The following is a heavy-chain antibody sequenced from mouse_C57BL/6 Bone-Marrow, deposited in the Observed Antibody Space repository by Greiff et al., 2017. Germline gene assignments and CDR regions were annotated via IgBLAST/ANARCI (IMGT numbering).Heavy chain of an antibody. CDR2: IYPRSGNT. CDR1: GYTFTSYG. V-gene: IGHV1-81*01. J-gene: IGHJ3*01. CDR3: ARQLRLLAFAY. D-gene: IGHD3-2*02. Sequence: VKLQQSGAELARPGASVKLSCKASGYTFTSYGISWVKQRTGQGLEWIGEIYPRSGNTYYNEKFKGKATLTADKSSSTAYMELRSLTSEDSAVYFCARQLRLLAFAYWGQGTLVTVSA.